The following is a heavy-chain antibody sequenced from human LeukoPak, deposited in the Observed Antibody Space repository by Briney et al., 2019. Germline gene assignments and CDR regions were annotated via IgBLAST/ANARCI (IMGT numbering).Heavy chain of an antibody. D-gene: IGHD6-13*01. V-gene: IGHV1-2*06. CDR3: ARVSIAAAGTISGYYYYMDV. CDR1: GYTFTGYY. CDR2: INPNSGGT. J-gene: IGHJ6*03. Sequence: GASVKVSCKASGYTFTGYYMHWLRQAPGQGLEWIGRINPNSGGTNYAQKFQGRVTMTRDTSISTAYMELSRLRSDDTAVYYCARVSIAAAGTISGYYYYMDVWGKGTTVTVSS.